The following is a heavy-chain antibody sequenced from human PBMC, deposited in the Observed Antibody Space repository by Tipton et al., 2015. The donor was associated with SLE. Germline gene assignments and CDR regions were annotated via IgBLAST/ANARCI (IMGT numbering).Heavy chain of an antibody. Sequence: TLSLPCTVSGGSVSSNNYYWGWIRQPPGKGLEWIGDVYYSGSSFYNPSLKSRVTISVDTSKNQLSLKLNSVTAADTAVYYCARDVEDLRSSPPAHGFDIWGQGTMVTVSS. J-gene: IGHJ3*02. D-gene: IGHD4-17*01. CDR2: VYYSGSS. CDR3: ARDVEDLRSSPPAHGFDI. CDR1: GGSVSSNNYY. V-gene: IGHV4-39*07.